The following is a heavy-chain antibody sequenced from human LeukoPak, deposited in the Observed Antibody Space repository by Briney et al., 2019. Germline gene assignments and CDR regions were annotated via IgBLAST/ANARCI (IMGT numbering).Heavy chain of an antibody. CDR2: INHSGST. J-gene: IGHJ4*02. D-gene: IGHD4-17*01. V-gene: IGHV4-34*01. Sequence: SETLSLTCAVYGGSSSGYYWSWIRQPPGKGLEWIGEINHSGSTNYNPSLKSRVTISVDTSKNQFSLKLSSVTAADTAVYYCARERIVSTVTTLDYWGQGTLVTVSS. CDR1: GGSSSGYY. CDR3: ARERIVSTVTTLDY.